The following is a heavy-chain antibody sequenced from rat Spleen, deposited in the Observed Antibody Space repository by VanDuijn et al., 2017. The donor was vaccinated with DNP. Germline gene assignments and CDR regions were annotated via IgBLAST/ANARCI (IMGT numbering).Heavy chain of an antibody. CDR1: GFNFNDYW. D-gene: IGHD2-2*01. CDR3: VREDKGVDA. V-gene: IGHV4-2*01. Sequence: EVKLVESGGGLVQPGRSLKLSCAASGFNFNDYWMGWVRQAPGKGLEWIGEINKDSSIIKYPPSLKDKFTISRDTVQNTLLLQGIKVGSEDTAIYYCVREDKGVDAWGQGTSVTVSS. J-gene: IGHJ4*01. CDR2: INKDSSII.